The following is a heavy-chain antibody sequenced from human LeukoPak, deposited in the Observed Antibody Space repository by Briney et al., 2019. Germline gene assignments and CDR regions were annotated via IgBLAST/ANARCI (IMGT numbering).Heavy chain of an antibody. V-gene: IGHV4-4*07. D-gene: IGHD5-24*01. CDR1: GGSLDRLP. J-gene: IGHJ4*02. Sequence: SETLSLTCTVSGGSLDRLPWNWIRQPAGKGLEWIGRIYTYGTSSYNPSLKSRVSMSVDTSKNQFSLKVNSVTAADTAVYYCAKSYIGKDGYSYFEYWGQGIPVTVST. CDR3: AKSYIGKDGYSYFEY. CDR2: IYTYGTS.